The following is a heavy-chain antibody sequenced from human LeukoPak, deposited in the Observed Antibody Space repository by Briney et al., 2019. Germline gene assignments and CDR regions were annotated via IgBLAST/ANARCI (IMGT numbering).Heavy chain of an antibody. CDR1: GYAFTSYY. V-gene: IGHV1-46*01. CDR2: INPSGGST. Sequence: ASVKVSCKXSGYAFTSYYMHWVRQAPGQGLEGMGIINPSGGSTSYAQKFQGRVTMTRDTSTSTVYMELSSLRSEDTAVYYCAREGGSYYYFDYWGQGTLVTVSS. CDR3: AREGGSYYYFDY. D-gene: IGHD1-26*01. J-gene: IGHJ4*02.